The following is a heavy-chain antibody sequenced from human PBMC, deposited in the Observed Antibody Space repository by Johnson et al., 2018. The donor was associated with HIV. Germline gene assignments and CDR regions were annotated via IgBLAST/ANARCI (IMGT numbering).Heavy chain of an antibody. Sequence: YMSWIRQAPGKGLEWVSYISSSGSTIYYADSVKGRFTISRDNAKNSLYLQMNSLRAEDTAVYYCAKGIVVGVRAFDIWGQGTMVIVSS. CDR1: Y. CDR2: ISSSGSTI. D-gene: IGHD3-22*01. CDR3: AKGIVVGVRAFDI. J-gene: IGHJ3*02. V-gene: IGHV3-11*04.